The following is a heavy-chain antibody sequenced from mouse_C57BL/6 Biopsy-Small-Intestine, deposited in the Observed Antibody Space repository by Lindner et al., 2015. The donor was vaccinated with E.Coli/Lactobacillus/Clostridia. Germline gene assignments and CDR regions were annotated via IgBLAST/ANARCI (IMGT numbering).Heavy chain of an antibody. D-gene: IGHD1-1*01. CDR1: GYSFTGYF. J-gene: IGHJ4*01. V-gene: IGHV1-20*01. CDR3: ARDYDGSYIGYAMDY. CDR2: INPYNGNT. Sequence: VQLQESGPELVKPGASVKISCKASGYSFTGYFMNWVKQSHGKSLEWIGRINPYNGNTLYNQKFKGKATLTVDKSSSTAHMELRSLTSEDSAVYYCARDYDGSYIGYAMDYWGQGTSVTVSS.